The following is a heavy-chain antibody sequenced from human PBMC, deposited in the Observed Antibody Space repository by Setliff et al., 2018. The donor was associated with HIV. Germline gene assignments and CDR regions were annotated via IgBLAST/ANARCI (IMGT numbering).Heavy chain of an antibody. V-gene: IGHV1-46*01. CDR1: GDTFTNYY. CDR3: ARSLGGLAVPSKNYFDP. CDR2: INPSGTYT. J-gene: IGHJ5*02. D-gene: IGHD1-7*01. Sequence: GASVKVSCKTSGDTFTNYYMHWVRQAPGQGPEWLGIINPSGTYTSYAQKFQGRVTMTRDTSTTTVYMELSGLRSEDTAVYFCARSLGGLAVPSKNYFDPWGQGTPVTVSS.